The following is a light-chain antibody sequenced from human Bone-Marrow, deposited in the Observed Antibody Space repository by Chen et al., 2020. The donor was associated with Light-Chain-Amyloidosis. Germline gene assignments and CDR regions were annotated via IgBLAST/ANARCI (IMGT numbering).Light chain of an antibody. CDR2: RDT. CDR3: RSAESSGTYEVL. Sequence: SYELTQPPSVSVSPGQTARITCSGDDLPTKYAYWYQQKPGQAPVLVIHRDTERPSGISERFSGSSSGTTATLTISGVQAEDEADYLCRSAESSGTYEVLFGGGTKLTVL. CDR1: DLPTKY. V-gene: IGLV3-25*03. J-gene: IGLJ2*01.